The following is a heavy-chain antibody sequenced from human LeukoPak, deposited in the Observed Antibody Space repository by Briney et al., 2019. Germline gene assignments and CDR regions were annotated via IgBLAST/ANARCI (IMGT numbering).Heavy chain of an antibody. V-gene: IGHV4-59*01. CDR2: IYYSGST. Sequence: SETLSLTCTVSGGSISSYYWSWIRQPPGKGLKWIGYIYYSGSTNYNPSLKSRVTISVDTSKNQFSLKLSSVTAADTAVYYCARGGGDYDYVWGSYRQFDYWGQGTLVTVSS. CDR3: ARGGGDYDYVWGSYRQFDY. J-gene: IGHJ4*02. D-gene: IGHD3-16*02. CDR1: GGSISSYY.